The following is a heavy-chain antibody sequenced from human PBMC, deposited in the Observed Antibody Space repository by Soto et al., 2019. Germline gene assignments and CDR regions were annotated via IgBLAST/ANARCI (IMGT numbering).Heavy chain of an antibody. Sequence: QVDLVESGGGVVQPGESLRLSCATSGFTFSEDAMHWVRQAPGKGLEWVAVIWYDGSKKHYADSVKGRFTISRDNSKNTLFLQMNSLTAEDTAVYWRVREGRHTAMFSGFDYWGQGSRVTASS. CDR3: VREGRHTAMFSGFDY. J-gene: IGHJ4*02. CDR1: GFTFSEDA. D-gene: IGHD5-18*01. CDR2: IWYDGSKK. V-gene: IGHV3-33*01.